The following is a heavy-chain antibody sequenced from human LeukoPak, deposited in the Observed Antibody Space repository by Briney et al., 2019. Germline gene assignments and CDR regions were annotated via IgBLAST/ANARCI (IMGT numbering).Heavy chain of an antibody. CDR2: SYSGGNA. CDR3: AHSKRGGGYYINAFAV. J-gene: IGHJ3*01. V-gene: IGHV4-59*01. D-gene: IGHD1-26*01. CDR1: GASTSAYY. Sequence: SETLFLTCTVSGASTSAYYWSWIRQPPGKGLEWIGYSYSGGNANYNPSLKSRVTISIDTSENQFSLRLTSVTAADTAVYFCAHSKRGGGYYINAFAVWGQGALVTISS.